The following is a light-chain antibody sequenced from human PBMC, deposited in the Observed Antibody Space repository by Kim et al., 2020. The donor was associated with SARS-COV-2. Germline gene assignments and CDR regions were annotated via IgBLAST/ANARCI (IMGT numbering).Light chain of an antibody. J-gene: IGLJ1*01. CDR3: QVWDSSSDHV. CDR1: NIGSKS. V-gene: IGLV3-21*04. CDR2: YDS. Sequence: SYELTQPPSVSVAPGKTARITCGGNNIGSKSVHWYQQKPGQAPVLVIYYDSDWPSGIPERFSGSNSGNTATLTISRVEAGDEADYYCQVWDSSSDHVFGTGTKVTVL.